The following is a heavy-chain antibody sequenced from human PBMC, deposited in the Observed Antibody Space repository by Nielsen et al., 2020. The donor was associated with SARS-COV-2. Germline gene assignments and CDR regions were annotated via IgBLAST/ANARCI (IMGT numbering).Heavy chain of an antibody. CDR2: ISGYNGDT. CDR3: ARPITNNYYYYYMDV. V-gene: IGHV1-18*01. CDR1: GYSFTGYD. J-gene: IGHJ6*03. D-gene: IGHD1-1*01. Sequence: ASVKVSCKASGYSFTGYDINWVRQAPGQGLEWMGWISGYNGDTNYAQKFQGRVTMTTDTSTSTAYMELRSLRSDDTAVYYCARPITNNYYYYYMDVWGKGTTVTVSS.